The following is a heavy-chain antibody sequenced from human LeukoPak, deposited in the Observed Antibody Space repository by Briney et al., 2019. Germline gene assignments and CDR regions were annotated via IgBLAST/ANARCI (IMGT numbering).Heavy chain of an antibody. V-gene: IGHV3-53*01. CDR2: IYSGGST. D-gene: IGHD1-26*01. CDR1: GFTVSSNY. CDR3: ARDAPPSIVGATWPRGVY. J-gene: IGHJ4*02. Sequence: PGGSLRLSCAASGFTVSSNYMSWVRQAPGKGLEWVLVIYSGGSTYYADSVKGRFTISRDNSKNTLYLQMNSLRAEDTAVYYCARDAPPSIVGATWPRGVYWGQGTLVAVSS.